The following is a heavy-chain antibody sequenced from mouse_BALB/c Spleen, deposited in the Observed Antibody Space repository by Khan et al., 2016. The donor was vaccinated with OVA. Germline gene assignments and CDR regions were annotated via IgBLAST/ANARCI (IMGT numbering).Heavy chain of an antibody. CDR1: GFTFSDYF. V-gene: IGHV5-12*02. CDR3: ERHGYGKGDALDY. J-gene: IGHJ4*01. D-gene: IGHD2-10*02. Sequence: EVELVESGGGLVQPGGSLKLSCATSGFTFSDYFMYWVRQTPEKRLEWVAYISNVGGRTYYPDTVKGRFTISRDHAKNTLHLQMSRLESEDTAMYYCERHGYGKGDALDYRGQGTSVTVSS. CDR2: ISNVGGRT.